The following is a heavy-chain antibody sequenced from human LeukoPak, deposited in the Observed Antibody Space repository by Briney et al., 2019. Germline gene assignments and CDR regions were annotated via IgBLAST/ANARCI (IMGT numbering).Heavy chain of an antibody. CDR2: ISSSSSYI. V-gene: IGHV3-21*01. CDR1: GFTFSSYS. J-gene: IGHJ4*02. D-gene: IGHD6-19*01. Sequence: GGSLRLSWTASGFTFSSYSMNWVRQAPGKGLEWVSSISSSSSYIYYADSVKGRFTISRDNAKNSLYLQMNSLRAEDTAVYYCARDYSSGWYYFDYWGQGTLVTVSS. CDR3: ARDYSSGWYYFDY.